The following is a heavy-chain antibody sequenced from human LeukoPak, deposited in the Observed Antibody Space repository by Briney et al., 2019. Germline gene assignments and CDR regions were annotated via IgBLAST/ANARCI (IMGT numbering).Heavy chain of an antibody. Sequence: ASVKVSCKVSGYTLTGLSMHWVRQAPGKGLEWMGGFDPEDGETIYAQKFQGRVTMTEDTSTDTAYMELSSLRSEDTAVYYCATGVLELQRLPRNDYWGQGTLVTVSS. CDR1: GYTLTGLS. J-gene: IGHJ4*02. V-gene: IGHV1-24*01. CDR3: ATGVLELQRLPRNDY. D-gene: IGHD1-7*01. CDR2: FDPEDGET.